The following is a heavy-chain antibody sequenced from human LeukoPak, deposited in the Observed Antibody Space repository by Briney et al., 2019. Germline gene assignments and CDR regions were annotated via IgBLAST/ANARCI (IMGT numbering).Heavy chain of an antibody. CDR3: ARDLGRRVSGFLEWLPHDY. CDR1: GYTFSDYG. D-gene: IGHD3-3*01. J-gene: IGHJ4*02. Sequence: ASVKVSCKASGYTFSDYGVSWVRQAPGEGLEWVGWISGYTDNRYYAENLQDRVTMTTDTSTSTAYLELRGLTSDDTAVYYCARDLGRRVSGFLEWLPHDYWGQGTLVTVSS. CDR2: ISGYTDNR. V-gene: IGHV1-18*01.